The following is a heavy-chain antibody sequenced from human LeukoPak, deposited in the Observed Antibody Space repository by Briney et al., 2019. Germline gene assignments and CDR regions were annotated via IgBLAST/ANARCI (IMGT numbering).Heavy chain of an antibody. D-gene: IGHD3-22*01. J-gene: IGHJ4*02. V-gene: IGHV3-13*01. CDR2: IGTAGDT. CDR3: ARRPSPFDSSGYYHLVD. CDR1: GFTFSSYD. Sequence: PGGSLRLSCAASGFTFSSYDMHWVRQATGKGLEWVSAIGTAGDTYYPGSVKGRFTISRENAKNTLYLQMNSLRAEDTAVYYCARRPSPFDSSGYYHLVDWGQGTLVTVSS.